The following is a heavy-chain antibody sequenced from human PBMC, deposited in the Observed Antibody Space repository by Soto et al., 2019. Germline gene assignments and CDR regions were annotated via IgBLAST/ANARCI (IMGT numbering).Heavy chain of an antibody. V-gene: IGHV4-39*01. CDR1: GGSISSSSYY. CDR2: IYYSGST. J-gene: IGHJ5*02. Sequence: SETLSLTCTVSGGSISSSSYYWGLIRQHPGKGLEWIGSIYYSGSTYYNPSLKSRVTISVDTSKNQFSLKLSSVTAADTAVYYCARLTVRWFDPWGQGTLVTVSS. D-gene: IGHD4-4*01. CDR3: ARLTVRWFDP.